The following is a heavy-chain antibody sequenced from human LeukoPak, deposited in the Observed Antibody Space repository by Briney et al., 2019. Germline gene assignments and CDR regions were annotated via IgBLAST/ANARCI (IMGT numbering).Heavy chain of an antibody. V-gene: IGHV1-69*04. J-gene: IGHJ6*02. CDR1: GGTFSSYA. D-gene: IGHD6-19*01. CDR3: ARDRWSSGWYDVYYYYGMDV. CDR2: IIPILGIA. Sequence: SVKVSCKASGGTFSSYAISWVRQAPGQGLEWRGRIIPILGIANYAQKFQGRVTITADKSTSTAYMELSSLRSEDTAVYYCARDRWSSGWYDVYYYYGMDVWGQGTTVTVSS.